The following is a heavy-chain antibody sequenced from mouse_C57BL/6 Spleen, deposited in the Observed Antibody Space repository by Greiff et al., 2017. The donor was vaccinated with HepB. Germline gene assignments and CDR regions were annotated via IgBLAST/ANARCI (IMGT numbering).Heavy chain of an antibody. CDR1: GYTFTSYT. CDR3: ARSDYSNGYSYFDG. D-gene: IGHD2-5*01. Sequence: QVQLQQSGAELARPGASVKMSCKASGYTFTSYTMHWVKQSPGQGLEWIGYINPSSGYTKYNQKFKDKATLTADKSSSTAYMQLSSLTSEDSAVYYCARSDYSNGYSYFDGWGTGTTVTVSS. CDR2: INPSSGYT. V-gene: IGHV1-4*01. J-gene: IGHJ1*03.